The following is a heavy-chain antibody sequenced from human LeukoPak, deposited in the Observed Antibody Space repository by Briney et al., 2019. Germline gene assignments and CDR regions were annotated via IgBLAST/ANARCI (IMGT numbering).Heavy chain of an antibody. V-gene: IGHV4-31*03. CDR1: GGSISSGDYY. CDR2: IHYSGST. J-gene: IGHJ4*02. CDR3: ARVGVAAKSSRYFDY. D-gene: IGHD2-15*01. Sequence: SETLSLTCTVSGGSISSGDYYWSWIRQHPGKGLEWIGYIHYSGSTYYSPSLESRVTISVDTSKKQFSLKLSSVTAADTAVYYCARVGVAAKSSRYFDYWGQGTLVTVSS.